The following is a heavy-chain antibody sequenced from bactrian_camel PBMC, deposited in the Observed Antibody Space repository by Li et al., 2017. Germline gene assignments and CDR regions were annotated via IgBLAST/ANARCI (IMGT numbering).Heavy chain of an antibody. V-gene: IGHV3S67*01. CDR3: AASWDVTANAALSRMVSPEFGY. CDR1: QFTFSSSRS. D-gene: IGHD7*01. J-gene: IGHJ6*01. CDR2: IDSDGK. Sequence: VQLVESGGGLVQAGGSLKLSCVASQFTFSSSRSCMGWFRQAPGKDREGVAHIDSDGKWNAESVKGRFTITKDNTNNILYLQMNDLTPEDSGTYRCAASWDVTANAALSRMVSPEFGYWGEGTQVTVS.